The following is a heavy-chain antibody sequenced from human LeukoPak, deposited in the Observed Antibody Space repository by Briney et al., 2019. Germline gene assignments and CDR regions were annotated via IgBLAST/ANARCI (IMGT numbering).Heavy chain of an antibody. J-gene: IGHJ4*02. CDR2: ISYDGSNK. CDR3: ARSYDYYDSSGWVY. D-gene: IGHD3-22*01. CDR1: GFTFSSYA. V-gene: IGHV3-30*04. Sequence: GGSLRLSCAASGFTFSSYAMHWVRQAPGKGLEWVAVISYDGSNKYYADSVKGRFTISRDNSKKTLYLQMNSLRAEDTAVYYCARSYDYYDSSGWVYWGQGTLVTVSS.